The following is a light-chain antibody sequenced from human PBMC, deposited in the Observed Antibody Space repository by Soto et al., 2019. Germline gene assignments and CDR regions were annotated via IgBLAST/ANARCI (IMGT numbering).Light chain of an antibody. CDR1: QSVSSSN. J-gene: IGKJ5*01. Sequence: EIVLTQSPGTLSLSPGERATLSCRASQSVSSSNLAWYQQKPGQAPRLLIYGASTRATGIPARFSGSGSGTEFTLTISSLQSEDFAVYYCQQYENWPITFGQGTRLDIK. CDR3: QQYENWPIT. V-gene: IGKV3-15*01. CDR2: GAS.